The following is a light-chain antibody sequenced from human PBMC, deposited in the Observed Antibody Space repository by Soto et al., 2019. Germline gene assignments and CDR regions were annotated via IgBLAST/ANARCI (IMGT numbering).Light chain of an antibody. Sequence: EIVMKQSPATLSVSPGERATLSCRASQSVTSNLAWYQRKPGQAPRLLIYGAYTRAPGIPARFSGSGSGTEFTLTISRLQSEDFAVYYCQHYNNWPPYTFGQWTKLEIK. J-gene: IGKJ2*01. CDR3: QHYNNWPPYT. CDR2: GAY. V-gene: IGKV3D-15*01. CDR1: QSVTSN.